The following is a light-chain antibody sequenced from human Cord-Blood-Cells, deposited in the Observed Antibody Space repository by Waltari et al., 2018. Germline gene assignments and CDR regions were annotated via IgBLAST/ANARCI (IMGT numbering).Light chain of an antibody. CDR2: AAS. V-gene: IGKV1-9*01. J-gene: IGKJ5*01. CDR1: QGISSY. Sequence: IQFTQSPSSLSASVGDRVTITCRASQGISSYLAWYQQKPGKAPKLLIYAASTLQSGVPSSFDGSGSGTDFTLSISSLQPEDFATYYCQQLNSYPITFGQGTRLEIK. CDR3: QQLNSYPIT.